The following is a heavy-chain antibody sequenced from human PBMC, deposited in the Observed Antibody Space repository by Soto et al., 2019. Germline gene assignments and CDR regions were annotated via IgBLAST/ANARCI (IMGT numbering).Heavy chain of an antibody. V-gene: IGHV3-15*01. J-gene: IGHJ1*01. CDR1: GFTFTNAW. CDR2: IKSKSEGGTT. CDR3: TTDKDLRNDYHFHH. D-gene: IGHD3-16*01. Sequence: EVQLVESGGGLVKPGGSLRLSCAASGFTFTNAWMSWVRQAPGKGLEWVGRIKSKSEGGTTDYAAPVKGRCTISRDDSKNTLYLQLNSLETEDTAVYYCTTDKDLRNDYHFHHWGQGTLVTVSS.